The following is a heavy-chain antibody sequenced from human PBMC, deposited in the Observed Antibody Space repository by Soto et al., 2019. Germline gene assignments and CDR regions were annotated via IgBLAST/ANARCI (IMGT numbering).Heavy chain of an antibody. CDR1: GFTFSSYA. V-gene: IGHV3-23*01. Sequence: EVQLLESGGGLVQPGGSLRLSCAASGFTFSSYAMRWVRQAPGKGLEWVSAVSGSGGSTYYADSVKGRLTISRDNSKNTLYLQINSLRAEDTAVYYCARRGPGTYFDYWGQGTLVTVSS. D-gene: IGHD6-13*01. CDR2: VSGSGGST. J-gene: IGHJ4*02. CDR3: ARRGPGTYFDY.